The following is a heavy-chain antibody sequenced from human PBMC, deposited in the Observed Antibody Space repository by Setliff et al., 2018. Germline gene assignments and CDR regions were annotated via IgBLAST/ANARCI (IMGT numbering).Heavy chain of an antibody. CDR1: GFTFSDYY. CDR3: TTSISEDYDYGENEGVYYYYYYMDV. Sequence: GGSLRLSCATSGFTFSDYYMSWIRQTPGKGLEWVAYISSSGSLIYYPDSVKGRFTISRDNAKKSVDLQMNSLRTEDTAVYYCTTSISEDYDYGENEGVYYYYYYMDVWGKGTTVTVSS. V-gene: IGHV3-11*01. D-gene: IGHD4-17*01. J-gene: IGHJ6*03. CDR2: ISSSGSLI.